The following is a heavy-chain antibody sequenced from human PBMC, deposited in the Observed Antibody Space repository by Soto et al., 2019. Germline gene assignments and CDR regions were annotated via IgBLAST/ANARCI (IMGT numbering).Heavy chain of an antibody. CDR2: IYYSGST. Sequence: PSETLSLTCTVSGGSISSYYWSWIRQPPGKGLEWFGYIYYSGSTNYNPSLKSRVTISVDTSKNQFSLKLSSVTAADTAVYYCARTKLTRIQLWEDAFDIWGQGTMVTVSS. CDR1: GGSISSYY. CDR3: ARTKLTRIQLWEDAFDI. V-gene: IGHV4-59*01. D-gene: IGHD5-18*01. J-gene: IGHJ3*02.